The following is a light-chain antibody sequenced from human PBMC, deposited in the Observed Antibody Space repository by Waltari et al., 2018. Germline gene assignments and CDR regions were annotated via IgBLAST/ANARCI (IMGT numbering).Light chain of an antibody. Sequence: QSVLTQPPSVSGAPGQRVTISCTGSSSNIGAGYDVHWYQQLPGTAPKLLRCGNSNRPSGVPDRFSGSESGTSASRAITGRQAEDEADYSCQSYDSSLSGSVVFGGGTKLTVL. J-gene: IGLJ2*01. V-gene: IGLV1-40*01. CDR2: GNS. CDR1: SSNIGAGYD. CDR3: QSYDSSLSGSVV.